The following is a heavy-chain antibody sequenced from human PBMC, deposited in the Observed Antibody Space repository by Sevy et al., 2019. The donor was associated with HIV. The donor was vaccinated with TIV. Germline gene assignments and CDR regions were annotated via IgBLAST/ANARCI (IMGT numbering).Heavy chain of an antibody. CDR3: AREYYDFWTGPVDYYYGMDV. V-gene: IGHV3-21*01. J-gene: IGHJ6*04. Sequence: GGSLRLSCAASGFNLSSYSMNWVRQAPGKGLEWVSSMSASTTTSYHYMYYGDSVKGRFTISSYNSKDSLYLQMNSLRAEDSGVYFCAREYYDFWTGPVDYYYGMDVWGKGTTVTVSS. CDR2: MSASTTTSYHYM. D-gene: IGHD3-3*01. CDR1: GFNLSSYS.